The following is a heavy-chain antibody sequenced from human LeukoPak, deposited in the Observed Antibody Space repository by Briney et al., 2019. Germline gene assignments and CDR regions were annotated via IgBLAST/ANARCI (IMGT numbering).Heavy chain of an antibody. V-gene: IGHV3-30*04. J-gene: IGHJ6*03. CDR1: GFTFSSYS. CDR3: AKDSRSPNYYYYMDV. Sequence: PGGSLRLSCAASGFTFSSYSIHWVRQAPGKGLEWVAVISYDGSNKYSADSVKGRFTISRDNSKNTLYLQMNSLRAEDTAVYYCAKDSRSPNYYYYMDVWGKGTTVTVSS. CDR2: ISYDGSNK.